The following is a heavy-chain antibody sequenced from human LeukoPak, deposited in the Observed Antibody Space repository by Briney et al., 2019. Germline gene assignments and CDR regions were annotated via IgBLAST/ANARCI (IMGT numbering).Heavy chain of an antibody. V-gene: IGHV3-9*01. CDR3: AKGDFWNPLDY. CDR2: ISWNSGSI. Sequence: GGSLRLSCAASGFTFDDYAMHWVRQAPGKGLEWVSGISWNSGSIGYADSVKGRFTISRDNSKNSLYLQMNSLRAEDTALYYCAKGDFWNPLDYWGQGTLVTVSS. CDR1: GFTFDDYA. D-gene: IGHD3/OR15-3a*01. J-gene: IGHJ4*02.